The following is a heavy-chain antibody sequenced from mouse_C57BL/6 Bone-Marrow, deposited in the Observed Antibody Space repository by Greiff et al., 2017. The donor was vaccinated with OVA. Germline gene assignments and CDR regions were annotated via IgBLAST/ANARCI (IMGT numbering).Heavy chain of an antibody. V-gene: IGHV1-22*01. Sequence: EVQLQQSGPELVKPGASVTMSCKASGYTFTDYNMHWVKQSHGKSLEWIGNIISNNGGTCFNQKFKGQATLTVNKSSSTAYMELRSLTSEDSAVYYCAPKSPWFAYWGQGTLVTVSA. J-gene: IGHJ3*01. CDR3: APKSPWFAY. CDR2: IISNNGGT. CDR1: GYTFTDYN.